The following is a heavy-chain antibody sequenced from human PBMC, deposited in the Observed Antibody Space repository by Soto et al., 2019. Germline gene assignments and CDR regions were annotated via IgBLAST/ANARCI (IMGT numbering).Heavy chain of an antibody. J-gene: IGHJ4*02. CDR1: GDVISSYY. CDR2: THYSGRS. D-gene: IGHD6-13*01. Sequence: QVHLQESGPGLVKPSETLSLTCSVSGDVISSYYWSWVRQPPGKGLEWIGYTHYSGRSNSNPSLKSRVAXXVXSSKQQFSLKLLSVTAADTAIYFRAGDPNSNIWAFQWGKGTLVTV. CDR3: AGDPNSNIWAFQ. V-gene: IGHV4-59*01.